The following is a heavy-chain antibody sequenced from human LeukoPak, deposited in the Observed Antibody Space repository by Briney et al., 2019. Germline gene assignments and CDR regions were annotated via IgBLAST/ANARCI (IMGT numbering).Heavy chain of an antibody. J-gene: IGHJ4*02. CDR2: IYYSGST. D-gene: IGHD6-6*01. CDR1: RGSSSSYH. Sequence: SETLSLSCPVTRGSSSSYHWGCVREPPRKGLEWIGYIYYSGSTNYNPSLNSRVTISVDTSKNQFSLKLSSVTAADTAVYYCARAWQLDYWGQGTLVTVSS. V-gene: IGHV4-59*01. CDR3: ARAWQLDY.